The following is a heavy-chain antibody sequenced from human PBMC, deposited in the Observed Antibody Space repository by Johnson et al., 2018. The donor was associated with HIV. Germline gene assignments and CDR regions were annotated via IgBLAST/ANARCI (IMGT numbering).Heavy chain of an antibody. CDR2: TSYDEIKK. J-gene: IGHJ3*01. Sequence: QMMLVESGGGVVQPGRSLRLSCAASGFIFSDYAMHWVRLAPGKGLEWVAVTSYDEIKKNYADSVKGRFTISRDNSKNTVYLQMNSLRAEDTAVYYCARDALQQLVPRGAFNLWGQGTMVTVSS. CDR1: GFIFSDYA. CDR3: ARDALQQLVPRGAFNL. D-gene: IGHD6-13*01. V-gene: IGHV3-30*04.